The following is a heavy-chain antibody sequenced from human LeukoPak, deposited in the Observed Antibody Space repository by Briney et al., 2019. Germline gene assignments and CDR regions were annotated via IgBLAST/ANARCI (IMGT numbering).Heavy chain of an antibody. D-gene: IGHD3-3*01. Sequence: PGGSLRLSCAASGFMFSTYDMSWVRQAPGKGLEWVSTIIGSSIYYADSVKGRFTISRDNSKNTLYLQMNNLRAEDTALYYCAKCISIFGGYYHYYYMDVWGKGTTVTDSS. J-gene: IGHJ6*03. CDR2: IIGSSI. CDR3: AKCISIFGGYYHYYYMDV. V-gene: IGHV3-23*01. CDR1: GFMFSTYD.